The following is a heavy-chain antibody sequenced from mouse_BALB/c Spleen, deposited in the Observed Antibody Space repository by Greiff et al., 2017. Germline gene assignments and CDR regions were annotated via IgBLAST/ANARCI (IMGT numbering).Heavy chain of an antibody. Sequence: EVKLVESGGGLVKPGGSLKLSCAASGFTFSSYTMSWVRQTPEKRLEWVATISSGGSYTYYPDSVKGRFTISRDNAKNTLYLQMSSLKSEDTAMYYCTRDRALRPSYYAMDYWGQGTSVTVSS. D-gene: IGHD1-2*01. CDR1: GFTFSSYT. V-gene: IGHV5-6-4*01. CDR3: TRDRALRPSYYAMDY. J-gene: IGHJ4*01. CDR2: ISSGGSYT.